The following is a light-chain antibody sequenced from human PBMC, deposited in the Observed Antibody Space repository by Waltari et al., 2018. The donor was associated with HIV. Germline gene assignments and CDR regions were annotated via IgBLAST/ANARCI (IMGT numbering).Light chain of an antibody. J-gene: IGLJ2*01. CDR2: DDS. CDR1: NIGSKS. CDR3: QVWDSSSTHAGVV. V-gene: IGLV3-21*02. Sequence: SYVLTQPPSLSVAPGQTARITPGGSNIGSKSVHWYKQRPGQAQVLVVYDDSDRPSGIPERFSGSNSGNTATLTISRVEAGDEADYYCQVWDSSSTHAGVVFGGGTKLTVL.